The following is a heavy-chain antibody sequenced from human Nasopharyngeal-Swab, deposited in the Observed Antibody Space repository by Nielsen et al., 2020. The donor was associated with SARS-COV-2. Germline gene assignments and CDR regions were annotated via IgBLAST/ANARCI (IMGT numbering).Heavy chain of an antibody. D-gene: IGHD3-16*02. J-gene: IGHJ4*02. CDR1: GYSISSGYY. CDR2: IYHSGST. CDR3: ARVGARDYVWGSYRPNPGGY. V-gene: IGHV4-38-2*02. Sequence: GSLRLSCTVSGYSISSGYYWGWIRQPPGKGLEWIGSIYHSGSTYYHPSLQSRVTILVDPSKNQFSLKLSSVTAADTAVYYCARVGARDYVWGSYRPNPGGYWGQGTLVTVSS.